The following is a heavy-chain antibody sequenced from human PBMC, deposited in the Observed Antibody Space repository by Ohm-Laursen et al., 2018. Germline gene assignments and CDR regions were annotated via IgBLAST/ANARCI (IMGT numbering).Heavy chain of an antibody. CDR3: ARVSNYPRKDFQH. CDR1: GFTFSSYN. Sequence: SLRLSCTASGFTFSSYNMNWVRQAPGKGLEWVSYISSGSGTIYYADSVKGRFTISRDNARNSLYLQMNSLRADDTAVYYCARVSNYPRKDFQHWGQGTLVTVSS. D-gene: IGHD4/OR15-4a*01. CDR2: ISSGSGTI. J-gene: IGHJ1*01. V-gene: IGHV3-48*04.